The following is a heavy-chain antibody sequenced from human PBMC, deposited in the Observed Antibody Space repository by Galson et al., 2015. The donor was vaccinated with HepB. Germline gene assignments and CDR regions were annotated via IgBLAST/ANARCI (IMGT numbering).Heavy chain of an antibody. D-gene: IGHD6-13*01. CDR2: ISWNSGSI. V-gene: IGHV3-9*01. CDR3: AKDRYRSSWYPSTFDY. CDR1: GFTFDDYA. J-gene: IGHJ4*02. Sequence: SLRLSCAASGFTFDDYAMHWVRQAPGKGLEWVSGISWNSGSIGYADSVKGRFTISRDNAKNSLYLQMNSLRAEDTALYYCAKDRYRSSWYPSTFDYWGQGTLVTVSS.